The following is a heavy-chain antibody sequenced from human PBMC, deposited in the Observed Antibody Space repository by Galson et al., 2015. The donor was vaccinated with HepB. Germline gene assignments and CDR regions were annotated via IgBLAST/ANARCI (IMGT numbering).Heavy chain of an antibody. V-gene: IGHV1-8*01. CDR1: GYTFTSYD. CDR2: MNPNSGNT. Sequence: SVKVSCKASGYTFTSYDINWVRQATGQGLEWMGWMNPNSGNTGYAQKFQGRVTMTRNTSISTAYMELSSLRSEDTAVYYCARVWGSYRYTYSYYFDYWGQGTLVTVSS. D-gene: IGHD3-16*02. CDR3: ARVWGSYRYTYSYYFDY. J-gene: IGHJ4*02.